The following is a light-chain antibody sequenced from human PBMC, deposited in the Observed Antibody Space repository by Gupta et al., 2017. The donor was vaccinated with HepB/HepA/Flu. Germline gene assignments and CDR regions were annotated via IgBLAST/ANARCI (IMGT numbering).Light chain of an antibody. J-gene: IGLJ2*01. CDR2: EVS. CDR1: SSDVGGYNY. V-gene: IGLV2-8*01. Sequence: QSALTQPPSASGSPGQSVTISCTGTSSDVGGYNYVSWYQQHPGTAPKLMIYEVSKRPAGVPARFSGSKSGNTASLTLSGPTADEAADYYYHSDARSNNLLFGGGTKLTVL. CDR3: HSDARSNNLL.